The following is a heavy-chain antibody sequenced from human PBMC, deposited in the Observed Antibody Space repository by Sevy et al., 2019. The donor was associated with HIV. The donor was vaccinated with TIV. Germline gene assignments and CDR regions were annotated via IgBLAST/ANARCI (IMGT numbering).Heavy chain of an antibody. CDR3: ARETAADAFDV. J-gene: IGHJ3*01. CDR2: IGLSGDT. Sequence: GGSLRLSCAATAFTFSSYDMHWVRQVAGKGLEWVSSIGLSGDTYFAGSVKGRFTISRDNVKNYLYLHMSSPRAGDTAVYYCARETAADAFDVWGQGTFVTVSS. CDR1: AFTFSSYD. D-gene: IGHD6-13*01. V-gene: IGHV3-13*01.